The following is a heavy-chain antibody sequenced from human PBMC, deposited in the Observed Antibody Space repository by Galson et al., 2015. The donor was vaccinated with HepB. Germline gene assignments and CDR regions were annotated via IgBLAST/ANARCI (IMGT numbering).Heavy chain of an antibody. V-gene: IGHV3-23*01. CDR2: ISSSGDAT. D-gene: IGHD5-18*01. J-gene: IGHJ4*02. Sequence: SLRLSCAASGFPFSSCAMSWVRQAPGKGLEWVSAISSSGDATYYADSVRGRFTISRDNSKNTLYLQMSSLRADDTAVYYCAKEAWLSDPAVVPLDYWGQGTLVTVSS. CDR1: GFPFSSCA. CDR3: AKEAWLSDPAVVPLDY.